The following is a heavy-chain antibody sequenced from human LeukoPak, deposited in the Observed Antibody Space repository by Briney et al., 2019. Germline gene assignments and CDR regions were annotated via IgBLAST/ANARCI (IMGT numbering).Heavy chain of an antibody. CDR1: GYTCTDYG. V-gene: IGHV1-18*04. J-gene: IGHJ4*02. D-gene: IGHD1-1*01. CDR3: ARDKDWNLDY. CDR2: ISTFSAKT. Sequence: ASVRVSCRTSGYTCTDYGISWVRRAPGQRLEWLGWISTFSAKTNYAQSLRGRVSMTTDTSTTTAYMELTSLRSGDTAVYYCARDKDWNLDYWGQGTLVTVSS.